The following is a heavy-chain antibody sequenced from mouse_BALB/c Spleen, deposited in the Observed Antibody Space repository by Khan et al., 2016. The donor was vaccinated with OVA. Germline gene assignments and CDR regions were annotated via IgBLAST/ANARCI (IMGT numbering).Heavy chain of an antibody. CDR2: ISYSGST. D-gene: IGHD2-14*01. CDR3: ARKDRIKY. V-gene: IGHV3-2*02. J-gene: IGHJ2*01. CDR1: GYSITSGYG. Sequence: EVQLQESGPGLVKPSQSLSLTCTVTGYSITSGYGRNWIRQFPGDKLEWVGYISYSGSTNYNPSLKSRISITRETSKNQSFLQLNSVTTADTATYCCARKDRIKYWGQGTTLTVSS.